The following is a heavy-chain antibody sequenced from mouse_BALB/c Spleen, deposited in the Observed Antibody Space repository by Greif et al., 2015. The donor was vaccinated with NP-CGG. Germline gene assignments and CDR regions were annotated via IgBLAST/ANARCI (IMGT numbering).Heavy chain of an antibody. J-gene: IGHJ3*01. D-gene: IGHD2-4*01. CDR1: GYTFTSYY. V-gene: IGHV1S81*02. CDR2: INPSNGGT. Sequence: QVQLQQSGAELVKPGASVKLSCKASGYTFTSYYMYWVKQRPGQGLEWIGEINPSNGGTNFNEKFKSKATLTVDKSSSTAYMQLSSLTSEYSAVYYCTRSDDYDGSLYWGQGTLVTVSA. CDR3: TRSDDYDGSLY.